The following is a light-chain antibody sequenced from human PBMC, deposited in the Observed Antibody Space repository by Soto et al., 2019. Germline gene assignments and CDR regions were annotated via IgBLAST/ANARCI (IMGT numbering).Light chain of an antibody. CDR1: SSDFGDYDY. CDR3: SSYTGSSTLV. J-gene: IGLJ1*01. V-gene: IGLV2-14*01. CDR2: EVS. Sequence: QSAMTQPASVSGSPGQSITISCTGTSSDFGDYDYVSWYLQHPGKVPKLMIYEVSNRPSGVSNRFSGSKSGNTASLTISGLQAEDEADYYCSSYTGSSTLVFGTGTKVTAL.